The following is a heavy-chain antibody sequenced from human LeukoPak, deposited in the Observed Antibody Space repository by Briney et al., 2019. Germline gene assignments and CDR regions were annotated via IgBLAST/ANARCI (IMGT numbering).Heavy chain of an antibody. CDR3: ARAPYSSSWWNYYYYYMDV. Sequence: PGGSLRLSCVVSGFTSSSYAMSWVRQAPGKGLEWVAATSSSDSGKYHADSVRGRFTISRDNSKNTVYLQMNSLRAEDAAVYYCARAPYSSSWWNYYYYYMDVWGKGTTVTVSS. J-gene: IGHJ6*03. CDR2: TSSSDSGK. D-gene: IGHD6-13*01. V-gene: IGHV3-23*01. CDR1: GFTSSSYA.